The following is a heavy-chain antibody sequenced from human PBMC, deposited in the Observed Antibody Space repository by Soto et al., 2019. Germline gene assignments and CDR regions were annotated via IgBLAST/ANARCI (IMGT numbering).Heavy chain of an antibody. V-gene: IGHV1-69*13. CDR2: IIPIFGTA. CDR3: ARGEYYYDSSGFNYNWFDP. D-gene: IGHD3-22*01. Sequence: SVKVSCKASGGTFSSYAISWVRQAPGQGLEWMGGIIPIFGTANYAQKFQGRVTITADESTSTAYMELSSLRSEDTAVYYCARGEYYYDSSGFNYNWFDPWGQGTLVTVSS. CDR1: GGTFSSYA. J-gene: IGHJ5*02.